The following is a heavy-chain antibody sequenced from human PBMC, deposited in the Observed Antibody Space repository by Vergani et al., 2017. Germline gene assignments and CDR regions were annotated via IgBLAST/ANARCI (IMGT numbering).Heavy chain of an antibody. D-gene: IGHD3-22*01. V-gene: IGHV4-34*01. CDR3: ARGGRATYYYDSSGYRSGSSDY. CDR2: INHSGSN. CDR1: GGSFSGYY. J-gene: IGHJ4*02. Sequence: QVQLQQWGAGLLKPSETLSLTCAVYGGSFSGYYWSWIRQPPGKGLEWIGEINHSGSNNYNPSLKSRVTSSVDTSKNQFSLKLRSVTAADTAVYYCARGGRATYYYDSSGYRSGSSDYWGQGTLVTVSS.